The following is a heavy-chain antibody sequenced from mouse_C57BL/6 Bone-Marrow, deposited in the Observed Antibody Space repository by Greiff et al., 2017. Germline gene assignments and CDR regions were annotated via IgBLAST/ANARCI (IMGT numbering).Heavy chain of an antibody. D-gene: IGHD2-4*01. V-gene: IGHV1-22*01. CDR2: INPNNGGT. CDR3: ARIYYDYDWFAY. J-gene: IGHJ3*01. CDR1: GYTFTDYN. Sequence: VQLKQSGPELVKPGASVKMSCKASGYTFTDYNMHWVKQSHGKSLEWIGYINPNNGGTSYNQKFKGKATLTVNKSSSTAYMELRSLTSEDSAVYCCARIYYDYDWFAYWGQGTLVTVSA.